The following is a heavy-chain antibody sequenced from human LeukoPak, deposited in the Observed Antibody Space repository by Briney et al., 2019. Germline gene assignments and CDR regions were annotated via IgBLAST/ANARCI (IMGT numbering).Heavy chain of an antibody. Sequence: GGSLRLSCAASGFAFGSFVMSWVRQAPGKGLEWVGRIKSKTDGGTTDYAAPVKGRFIISRDDSETTLYLQMNSLKTEDTAVYYCTTDYDFWSGYYFRIWGQGTLVTVSS. CDR2: IKSKTDGGTT. CDR3: TTDYDFWSGYYFRI. J-gene: IGHJ4*02. CDR1: GFAFGSFV. D-gene: IGHD3-3*01. V-gene: IGHV3-15*01.